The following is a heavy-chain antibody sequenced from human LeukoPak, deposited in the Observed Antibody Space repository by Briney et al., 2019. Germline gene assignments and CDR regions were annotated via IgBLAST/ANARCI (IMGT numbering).Heavy chain of an antibody. CDR1: GFTFSDFY. CDR3: AKDGRTYYYDSSGYNY. J-gene: IGHJ4*02. Sequence: GGSLRLSCAASGFTFSDFYMTWIRQAPGKGLEWVSAISGSGGSTYYADSVKGRFTISRDNSKNTLYLQMNSLRAEDTAVYYCAKDGRTYYYDSSGYNYWGQGTLVTVSS. CDR2: ISGSGGST. D-gene: IGHD3-22*01. V-gene: IGHV3-23*01.